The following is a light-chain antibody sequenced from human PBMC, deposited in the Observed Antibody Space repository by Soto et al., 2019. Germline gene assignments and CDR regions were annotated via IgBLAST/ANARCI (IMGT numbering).Light chain of an antibody. Sequence: QSVLTQPPSASGTPGQKVTISCSGASCNIGNNFVSWYQEVPGTAPKLLIYSDDQRPSGVPDRVSGSKSGTSASLAISGLRSEDEADYYCSTWDASLSGRVFGGGTKVTVL. J-gene: IGLJ3*02. CDR3: STWDASLSGRV. CDR2: SDD. V-gene: IGLV1-47*02. CDR1: SCNIGNNF.